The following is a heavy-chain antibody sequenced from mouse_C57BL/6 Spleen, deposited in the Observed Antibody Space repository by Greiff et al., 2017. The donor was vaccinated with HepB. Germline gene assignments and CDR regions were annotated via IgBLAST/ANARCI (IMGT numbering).Heavy chain of an antibody. CDR3: ACDCYYGSREDAMDY. J-gene: IGHJ4*01. V-gene: IGHV14-2*01. CDR1: GFNIKDYY. Sequence: EVQVVESGAELVKPGASVKLSCTASGFNIKDYYMHWVKQRTEQGLEWIGRIDPEDGETKYAPKFQGKATITADTSSNTAYLQLSSLTSEDTAVYYCACDCYYGSREDAMDYWGQGTSVTVSS. D-gene: IGHD1-1*01. CDR2: IDPEDGET.